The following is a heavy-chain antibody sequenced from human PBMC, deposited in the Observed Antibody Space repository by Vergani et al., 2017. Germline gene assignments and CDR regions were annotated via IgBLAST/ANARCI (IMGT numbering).Heavy chain of an antibody. D-gene: IGHD6-13*01. CDR3: ARSIAAACTFGYWFDP. CDR1: GGSISSYY. CDR2: IYYSGST. J-gene: IGHJ5*02. Sequence: QVQLQESGPGLVKPSETLSLTCTVSGGSISSYYWSWIRQPPGKGLEGIGYIYYSGSTNYNPSLKSRVTISVDTSKNQFSLKLSSVTAADTAVYYCARSIAAACTFGYWFDPWGQGTLVTVSS. V-gene: IGHV4-59*01.